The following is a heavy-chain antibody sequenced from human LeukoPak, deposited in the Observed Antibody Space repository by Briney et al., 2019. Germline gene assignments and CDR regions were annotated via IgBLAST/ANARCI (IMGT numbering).Heavy chain of an antibody. CDR3: ARVSEKYSSGWYYFDY. D-gene: IGHD6-19*01. CDR1: GGSISSYY. CDR2: IYYSGST. J-gene: IGHJ4*02. Sequence: SETLSLTCTVSGGSISSYYWSWIRQPPGKGLEWIGDIYYSGSTNYNPSLKSRVTISVDTSKNQFSLKLSSVTAADTAVYYCARVSEKYSSGWYYFDYWGQGTLVTVSS. V-gene: IGHV4-59*01.